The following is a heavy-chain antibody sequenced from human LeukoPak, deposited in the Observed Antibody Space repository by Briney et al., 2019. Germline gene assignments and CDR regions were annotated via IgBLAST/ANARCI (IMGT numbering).Heavy chain of an antibody. J-gene: IGHJ3*02. D-gene: IGHD4-17*01. CDR3: ARNGDYVPDDAFDI. CDR2: IIPIFGTA. V-gene: IGHV1-69*05. Sequence: SVKVSCKASGGTFISYAISWVRQAPGQGREWMGRIIPIFGTANYAQKFQGRVTITTDESTSTASMELSSLRSEDTAVYYCARNGDYVPDDAFDIWGQGTMVTVSS. CDR1: GGTFISYA.